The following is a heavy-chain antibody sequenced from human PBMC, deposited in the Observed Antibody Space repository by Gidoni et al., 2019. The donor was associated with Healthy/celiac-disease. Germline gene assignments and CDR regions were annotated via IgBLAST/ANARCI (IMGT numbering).Heavy chain of an antibody. CDR1: GFTFSSYA. CDR2: ISGSGVST. D-gene: IGHD1-26*01. CDR3: ASPVGSSGYFDY. V-gene: IGHV3-23*01. Sequence: EVQLLESGGGLVQPGGSLRLSCAASGFTFSSYAMTWVRQAPGKGLEWVSAISGSGVSTYYADSVKGRFTISRDNSKNTLYLQMNSLRAEDTAVYYCASPVGSSGYFDYWGQGTLVTVSS. J-gene: IGHJ4*02.